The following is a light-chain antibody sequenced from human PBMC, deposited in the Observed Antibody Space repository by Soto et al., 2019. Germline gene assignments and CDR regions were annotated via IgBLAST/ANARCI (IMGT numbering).Light chain of an antibody. CDR3: SSYSISSTHYV. V-gene: IGLV2-14*01. CDR1: SSDVGGYNY. Sequence: QTALTQPASVSGSPGQSITISCTGSSSDVGGYNYVSWYQQHPAKAPKLIIYEVSNRPSGVSHRFSGSKSGNTASLTISGLQSDDEGDYYCSSYSISSTHYVFGTGTKLTVL. J-gene: IGLJ1*01. CDR2: EVS.